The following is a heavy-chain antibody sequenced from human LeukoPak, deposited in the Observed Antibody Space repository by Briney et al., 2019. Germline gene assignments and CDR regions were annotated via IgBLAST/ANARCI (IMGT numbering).Heavy chain of an antibody. J-gene: IGHJ4*02. Sequence: SETLSLTCTVSGGSISFSDYYWGWIRQPPGKGLEWIGSIFYSGSTNYNRSLKSRVTISVDTSKKQFSLKLNSVTAADTAVYYCAREVADTVTTYFLDYWGQGTLVTVSS. D-gene: IGHD4-17*01. CDR2: IFYSGST. V-gene: IGHV4-39*07. CDR1: GGSISFSDYY. CDR3: AREVADTVTTYFLDY.